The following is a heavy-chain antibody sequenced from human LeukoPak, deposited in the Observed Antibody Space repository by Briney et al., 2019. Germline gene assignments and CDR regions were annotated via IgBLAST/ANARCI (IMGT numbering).Heavy chain of an antibody. CDR2: ISASGDNT. CDR1: GFTFSSYG. CDR3: AKGYYGSGTYGWFDP. D-gene: IGHD3-10*01. J-gene: IGHJ5*02. Sequence: QTGGSLRLSCAASGFTFSSYGMSWVRQAPGKGLEWVSTISASGDNTYYADSVKGRFTISRDNSKKKLYLQMNSLRAEDTAVYYCAKGYYGSGTYGWFDPWGQGTLVTVSS. V-gene: IGHV3-23*01.